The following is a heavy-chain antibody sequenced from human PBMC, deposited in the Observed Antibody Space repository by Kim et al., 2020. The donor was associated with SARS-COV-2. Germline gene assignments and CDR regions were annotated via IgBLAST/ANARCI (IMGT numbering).Heavy chain of an antibody. Sequence: SETLSLTCAVYGGSFSGYYWSWIRQPPGKGLEWIGEINHSGSTNYNPSLKSRVTISVDTSKNQFSLKLSSVTAADTAVYYCARGGYYDSSGYYKGDRPYDYWGQGTLVTVSS. CDR2: INHSGST. CDR1: GGSFSGYY. J-gene: IGHJ4*02. D-gene: IGHD3-22*01. CDR3: ARGGYYDSSGYYKGDRPYDY. V-gene: IGHV4-34*01.